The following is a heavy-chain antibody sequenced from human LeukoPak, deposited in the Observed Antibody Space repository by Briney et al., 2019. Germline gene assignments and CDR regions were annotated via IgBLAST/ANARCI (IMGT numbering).Heavy chain of an antibody. CDR3: ARDGVRAVTFNHYYFLDV. D-gene: IGHD3-10*01. V-gene: IGHV3-7*01. CDR1: GFTFSSYW. J-gene: IGHJ6*03. Sequence: GGSLRLSCAASGFTFSSYWMSWVRQAPGKGLEWVANIKQDGSEKYYVDSVKGRFTISRDNAKNSLYLQMNSLRAEDTAVYYCARDGVRAVTFNHYYFLDVWGKGTTVTVSS. CDR2: IKQDGSEK.